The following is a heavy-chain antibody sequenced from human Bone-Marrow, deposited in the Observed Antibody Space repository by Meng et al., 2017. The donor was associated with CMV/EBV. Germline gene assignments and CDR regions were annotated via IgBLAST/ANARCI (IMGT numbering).Heavy chain of an antibody. CDR1: GGSVSSGSYY. V-gene: IGHV4-61*01. D-gene: IGHD4-17*01. CDR3: ARFDYALY. J-gene: IGHJ4*02. CDR2: IFYSGST. Sequence: SETLSLTCTVSGGSVSSGSYYWSWIRQPPGRGLEWIGYIFYSGSTNYNPSLKGRVTISVDTSKNQFSLKLRSVTAADTAVYYCARFDYALYWGQGTLVTVSS.